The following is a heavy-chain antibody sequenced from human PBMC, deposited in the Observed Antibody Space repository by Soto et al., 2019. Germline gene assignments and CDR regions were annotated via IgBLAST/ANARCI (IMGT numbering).Heavy chain of an antibody. J-gene: IGHJ4*02. Sequence: EVQLVESGGGLVQPGGSLRLSCAVSGFTFSTFWMHWVRQAPGEGLVWVSRINTDGSSTSYADSVKGRFTISRDNAKITLYLQMNSLRVEDTVMYYCAKRGVDTFGLSYWGQGTLVTVSS. CDR1: GFTFSTFW. CDR3: AKRGVDTFGLSY. CDR2: INTDGSST. V-gene: IGHV3-74*01. D-gene: IGHD3-10*01.